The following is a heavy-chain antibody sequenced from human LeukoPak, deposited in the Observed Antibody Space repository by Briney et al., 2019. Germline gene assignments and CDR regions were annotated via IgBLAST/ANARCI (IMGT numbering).Heavy chain of an antibody. Sequence: SETLSLTCAVSGYSISSGYYWGWIRQPPGKGLEWIGSIYYSGSTYYNPSLKSRVTISVDTSKNQFSLKLSSVTAADTAVYYCARPYYDFWSGQSNYFDYWGQGTLVTVSS. CDR1: GYSISSGYY. CDR2: IYYSGST. CDR3: ARPYYDFWSGQSNYFDY. V-gene: IGHV4-38-2*01. J-gene: IGHJ4*02. D-gene: IGHD3-3*01.